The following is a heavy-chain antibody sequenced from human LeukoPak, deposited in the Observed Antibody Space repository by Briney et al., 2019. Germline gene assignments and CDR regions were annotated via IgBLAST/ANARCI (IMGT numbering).Heavy chain of an antibody. V-gene: IGHV3-23*01. D-gene: IGHD3-9*01. J-gene: IGHJ4*02. Sequence: GGSLRLSCAASGFTFSSYAMSWVRQAPGKGLEWVSAISGSGGSTYYADSVKGRFTISRDNSKNTLYLQMNSLSAEDTAVYYCAITRGGYFDRSFDYWGQGTLVTVSS. CDR1: GFTFSSYA. CDR2: ISGSGGST. CDR3: AITRGGYFDRSFDY.